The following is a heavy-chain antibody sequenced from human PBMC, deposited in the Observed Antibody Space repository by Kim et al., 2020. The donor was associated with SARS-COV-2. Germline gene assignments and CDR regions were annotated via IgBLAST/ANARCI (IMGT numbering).Heavy chain of an antibody. V-gene: IGHV3-30*04. D-gene: IGHD5-18*01. CDR3: ARDANRGYSYGWTYYYYGMDV. Sequence: GGSLRLSCAASGFTFSRYAMHWVRQAPGKGLEWVAVISYDGSNKNHADSVKGRCTISRDNSKNTLYLQMNSLRAEDTALYYCARDANRGYSYGWTYYYYGMDVRGQGTTVTVYS. CDR1: GFTFSRYA. J-gene: IGHJ6*02. CDR2: ISYDGSNK.